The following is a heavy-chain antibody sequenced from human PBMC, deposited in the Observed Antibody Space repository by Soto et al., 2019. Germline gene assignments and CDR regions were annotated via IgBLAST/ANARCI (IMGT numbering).Heavy chain of an antibody. Sequence: PGGSLRLSCAASGGTFVDYAMHLVRQATGKGLEWVSGISWNSGSIGYADSVKGRFTISRDNAKNSLYLQMNSLRAEDTALYYCAKDLGPEYSSSWYFSSGWSTWGQGTLVTVSS. CDR1: GGTFVDYA. CDR3: AKDLGPEYSSSWYFSSGWST. D-gene: IGHD6-13*01. J-gene: IGHJ5*02. CDR2: ISWNSGSI. V-gene: IGHV3-9*01.